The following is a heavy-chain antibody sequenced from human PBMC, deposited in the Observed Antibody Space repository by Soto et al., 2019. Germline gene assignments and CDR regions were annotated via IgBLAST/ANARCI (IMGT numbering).Heavy chain of an antibody. CDR3: ARVRADYDILTGYHTVPAHYYYYYMDV. J-gene: IGHJ6*03. V-gene: IGHV1-18*01. D-gene: IGHD3-9*01. CDR2: ISAYNGNT. Sequence: GASVKVSCKASGYTFTSYGMSWVRQAPGQGLEWMGWISAYNGNTNYAQKLQGRVTMTTDTSTSTAYMELRSLRSDDTAVYYCARVRADYDILTGYHTVPAHYYYYYMDVWGKGTTVTVSS. CDR1: GYTFTSYG.